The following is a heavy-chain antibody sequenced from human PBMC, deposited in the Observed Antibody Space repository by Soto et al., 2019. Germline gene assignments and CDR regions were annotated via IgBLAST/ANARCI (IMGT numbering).Heavy chain of an antibody. CDR1: GYTFTSYY. CDR3: ARDSHGGYCSGGSCLRDAFDI. Sequence: ASVKVSCKASGYTFTSYYMHWVRQAPGQGLEWMGWINPNSGGTNYAQKFQGWVTMTRDTSISTAYMELSRLRSDDTAVYYCARDSHGGYCSGGSCLRDAFDIWGQGTMVTVSS. J-gene: IGHJ3*02. CDR2: INPNSGGT. D-gene: IGHD2-15*01. V-gene: IGHV1-2*04.